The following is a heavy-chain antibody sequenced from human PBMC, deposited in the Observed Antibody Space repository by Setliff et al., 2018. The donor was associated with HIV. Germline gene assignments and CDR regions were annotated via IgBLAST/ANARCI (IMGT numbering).Heavy chain of an antibody. CDR2: ITHSGST. D-gene: IGHD3-22*01. V-gene: IGHV4-34*01. CDR1: GGSFSGYY. J-gene: IGHJ4*02. CDR3: ARGPGYNDSSGYYLYYFDY. Sequence: SETLSLTCAVYGGSFSGYYWTWIRQPPGKGLEWIGEITHSGSTNYNPSLETRVTISVDTSKNQFSLKLSSVTAADTAVYYCARGPGYNDSSGYYLYYFDYWGQGTLVTVSS.